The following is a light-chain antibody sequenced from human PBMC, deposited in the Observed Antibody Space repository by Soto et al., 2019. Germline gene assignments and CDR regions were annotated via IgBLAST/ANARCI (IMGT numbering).Light chain of an antibody. CDR2: AAS. CDR3: QQSDSGLT. Sequence: IQSTLSPSSLSASVGDGVTITCRASQSISSYLNWYQQKPGKAPKLLIYAASSLQSGVPSRFSGSGSGADFTLTISSLQPEDFATYYCQQSDSGLTFGGGTKVDIK. V-gene: IGKV1-39*01. J-gene: IGKJ4*01. CDR1: QSISSY.